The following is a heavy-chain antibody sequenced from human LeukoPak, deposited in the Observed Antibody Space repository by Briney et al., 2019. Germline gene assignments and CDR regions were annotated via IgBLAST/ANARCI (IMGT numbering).Heavy chain of an antibody. CDR2: ISYDGSNK. CDR3: AKDRRDSSLTGTFFDY. D-gene: IGHD6-13*01. CDR1: GFTFSSYG. J-gene: IGHJ4*02. V-gene: IGHV3-30*18. Sequence: PGGSLRLSCAASGFTFSSYGMHWVRQAPGKGLEWVAVISYDGSNKYYADSVKGRFTISRDNSKNTLYLQMNSLRAEDTAVYYCAKDRRDSSLTGTFFDYWGQGTLVTVSS.